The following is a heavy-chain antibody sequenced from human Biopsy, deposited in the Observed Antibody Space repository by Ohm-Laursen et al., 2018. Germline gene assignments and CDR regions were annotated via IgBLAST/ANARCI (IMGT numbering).Heavy chain of an antibody. J-gene: IGHJ6*02. CDR1: GDSFNGYY. V-gene: IGHV4-34*01. Sequence: GTLSLTCPVYGDSFNGYYWSWIRQTPGKGLEWIGEINYSGRTNYNPSLKSRDTISVDTSKNQFSLKVRSVTAADTAVYYCVRGVDYYDPYHYYALDVWGQGTTVTVSS. CDR3: VRGVDYYDPYHYYALDV. D-gene: IGHD3-22*01. CDR2: INYSGRT.